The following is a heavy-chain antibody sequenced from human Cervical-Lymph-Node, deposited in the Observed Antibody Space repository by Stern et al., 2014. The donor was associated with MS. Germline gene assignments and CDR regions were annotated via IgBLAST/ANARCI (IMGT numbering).Heavy chain of an antibody. CDR2: IRAYNGNT. J-gene: IGHJ5*02. D-gene: IGHD6-19*01. V-gene: IGHV1-18*01. Sequence: QVQLVESGAEVKKPGASVKVYCKASGYTFTSYGISWVRQAPGQGLEWMGWIRAYNGNTNYAQKLQGRVTMTTDTSTSTAYMELRSLRSDDTAVYYCARDDYSSGWYGGWFDPWGQGTLVTVSS. CDR1: GYTFTSYG. CDR3: ARDDYSSGWYGGWFDP.